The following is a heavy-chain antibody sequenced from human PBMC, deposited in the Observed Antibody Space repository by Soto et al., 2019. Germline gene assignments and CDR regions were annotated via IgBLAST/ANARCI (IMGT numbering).Heavy chain of an antibody. Sequence: SETLSLTCAVYGGSFSGYYWSWIRQPPGKGLEWIGEINHSGSTNYNPSLKSRVTISVDTSKNQFSLKLSSVTAADTAVYYCARGIKMVRGVISNYYYYYGMEVWGQGTTVTVS. CDR1: GGSFSGYY. CDR2: INHSGST. J-gene: IGHJ6*02. V-gene: IGHV4-34*01. D-gene: IGHD3-10*01. CDR3: ARGIKMVRGVISNYYYYYGMEV.